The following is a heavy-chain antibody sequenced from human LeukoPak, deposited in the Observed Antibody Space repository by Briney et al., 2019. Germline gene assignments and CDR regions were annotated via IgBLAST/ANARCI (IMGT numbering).Heavy chain of an antibody. D-gene: IGHD2-15*01. Sequence: SVKVSCKASGGTFSSYTISWVRQAPGQGLEWMGRIIPILGIANYAQKFQGRVTITADKSTRTAYMELSSLRSEDTAVYYCAADCSGGSCYSEVWAGGATPLFPAPYYFDYWGQGTLVTVSS. V-gene: IGHV1-69*02. J-gene: IGHJ4*02. CDR3: AADCSGGSCYSEVWAGGATPLFPAPYYFDY. CDR1: GGTFSSYT. CDR2: IIPILGIA.